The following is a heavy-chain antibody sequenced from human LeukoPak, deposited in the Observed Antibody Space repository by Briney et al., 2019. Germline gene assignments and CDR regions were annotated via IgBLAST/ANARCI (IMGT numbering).Heavy chain of an antibody. D-gene: IGHD3-3*01. CDR1: GFTFRSYD. J-gene: IGHJ4*02. Sequence: GGSLRLSCAASGFTFRSYDMHWVRQAPGKGLEWVAFIQFDGSNKYYADSVKGRFTISRDNSKNTVYLQMNSLRAEDTAVYYCAKVSVSIFGFDYWGQGTLVTVSS. CDR3: AKVSVSIFGFDY. V-gene: IGHV3-30*02. CDR2: IQFDGSNK.